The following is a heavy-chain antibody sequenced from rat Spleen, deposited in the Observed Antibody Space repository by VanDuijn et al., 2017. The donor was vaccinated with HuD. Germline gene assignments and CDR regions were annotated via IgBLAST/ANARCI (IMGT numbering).Heavy chain of an antibody. CDR2: ISFEGSST. Sequence: EVQLVDSGGGLVQPGRSLKLSCAASGFTFSNYGMAWVRQAPKKGLEWVASISFEGSSTYYGGSVKGRFTISRDNAKNTLYLQMDSLRSEDTATYYCARHYGGYSEYVMDAWGQGASVTVSS. CDR1: GFTFSNYG. D-gene: IGHD1-11*01. J-gene: IGHJ4*01. V-gene: IGHV5-29*01. CDR3: ARHYGGYSEYVMDA.